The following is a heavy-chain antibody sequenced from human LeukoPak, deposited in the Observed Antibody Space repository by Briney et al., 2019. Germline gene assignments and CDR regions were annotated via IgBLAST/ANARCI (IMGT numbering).Heavy chain of an antibody. D-gene: IGHD3-10*01. CDR1: GGSISSYY. J-gene: IGHJ4*02. CDR3: ARHHDSGTYPLDY. V-gene: IGHV4-59*01. Sequence: SETLSLTCTVAGGSISSYYWSWIRQPPGKGLEWIGNIYYSGSTTYNPSLKSRVTISVDTSKHQFSLKLSSVTAADTAMYYCARHHDSGTYPLDYWGQGTLVTAPS. CDR2: IYYSGST.